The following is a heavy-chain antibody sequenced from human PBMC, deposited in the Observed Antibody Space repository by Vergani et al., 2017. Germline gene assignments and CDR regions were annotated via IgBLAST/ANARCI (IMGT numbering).Heavy chain of an antibody. Sequence: QVQLHESGPGLVKPSETLSLTCTVSGGSISSYYWSWIRQPPGKGLEWIGYIYYSGSTNYNPSLKSRVTISVDTSKNQFSLKLSSVTAADTAVYYCARVAHNWNYSRWYFDLWGRGTLVTVSS. D-gene: IGHD1-7*01. J-gene: IGHJ2*01. CDR1: GGSISSYY. V-gene: IGHV4-59*01. CDR2: IYYSGST. CDR3: ARVAHNWNYSRWYFDL.